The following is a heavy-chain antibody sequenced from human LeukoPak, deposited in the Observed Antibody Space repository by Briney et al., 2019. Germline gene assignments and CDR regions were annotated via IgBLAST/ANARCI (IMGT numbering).Heavy chain of an antibody. CDR2: ISGSGGST. V-gene: IGHV3-23*01. CDR3: ARDPGRSSSWYVYYYGMDV. D-gene: IGHD6-13*01. CDR1: GFTFSSYA. J-gene: IGHJ6*02. Sequence: GGSLRLSCAASGFTFSSYAMSWVRQAPGKGLEWVSAISGSGGSTYYADSVKGRFTISRDNAKNSLYLQMNSLRAEDTAVYYCARDPGRSSSWYVYYYGMDVWGQGTTVTVSS.